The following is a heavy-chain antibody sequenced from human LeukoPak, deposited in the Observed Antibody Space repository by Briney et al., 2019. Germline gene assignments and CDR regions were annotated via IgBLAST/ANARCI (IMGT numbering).Heavy chain of an antibody. CDR3: ARGHYGMDV. V-gene: IGHV3-11*01. Sequence: PGGSLRLSCAASGFTFSDYYVSWIRQVPGKGLEWVSYISNTGSTIYYADSVKGRFTISRDNSKNSLYLQMNSLRAEDTAFYYCARGHYGMDVWGQGTTVTVSS. J-gene: IGHJ6*02. CDR1: GFTFSDYY. CDR2: ISNTGSTI.